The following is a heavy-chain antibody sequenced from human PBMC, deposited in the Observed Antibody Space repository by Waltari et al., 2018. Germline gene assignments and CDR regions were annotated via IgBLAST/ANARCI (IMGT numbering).Heavy chain of an antibody. CDR3: ARIGSVNWFDP. CDR2: IYYSGST. D-gene: IGHD3-10*01. Sequence: QLQLQESGPGLVEPSETLSLTCTASGGSLSSSSHFWAWIRRPPGKGLEWIGSIYYSGSTFYNPSLKSRVTISVDTSKNQFSLKLTSVTAADTAEYYCARIGSVNWFDPWGQGILVTASS. V-gene: IGHV4-39*01. J-gene: IGHJ5*02. CDR1: GGSLSSSSHF.